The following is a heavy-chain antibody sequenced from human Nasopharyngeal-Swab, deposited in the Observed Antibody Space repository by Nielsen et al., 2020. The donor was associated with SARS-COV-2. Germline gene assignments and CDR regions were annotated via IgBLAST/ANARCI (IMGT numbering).Heavy chain of an antibody. V-gene: IGHV1-69*06. CDR1: GCTFSSYA. CDR3: ARGDTDYYYYGLDV. D-gene: IGHD5-18*01. CDR2: IFPMFGTA. Sequence: SSVTVSCKASGCTFSSYAILWLRPAPGQGLAWMGGIFPMFGTANYAQNFQGRVTITADKSTSTAYIDLSRLKSEDTAVYYCARGDTDYYYYGLDVWGQGTTVTVSS. J-gene: IGHJ6*02.